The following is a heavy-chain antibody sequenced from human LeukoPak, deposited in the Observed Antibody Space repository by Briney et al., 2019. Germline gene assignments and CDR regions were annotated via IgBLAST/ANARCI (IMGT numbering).Heavy chain of an antibody. CDR3: AREVAGHAFGYYYYYMDV. Sequence: SETLSLTCAVYGGSFSGYYWSWIRQPAGKGLEWVGRIYTSGSTNYNPSLKSRVTISVDTSKNQFSLKLSSVTAADTAVYYCAREVAGHAFGYYYYYMDVWGKGTTVTISS. CDR2: IYTSGST. D-gene: IGHD6-19*01. J-gene: IGHJ6*03. CDR1: GGSFSGYY. V-gene: IGHV4-4*07.